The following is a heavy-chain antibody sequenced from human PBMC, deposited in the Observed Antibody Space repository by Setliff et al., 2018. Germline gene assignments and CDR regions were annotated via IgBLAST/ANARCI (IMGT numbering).Heavy chain of an antibody. CDR1: GFTFRSYA. V-gene: IGHV3-30*01. Sequence: PGGSLRLSCAASGFTFRSYALHWVRQAPGKGLEWMAVISHDGINQYYADSVKGRLTISRDNSKNTLYLQMNSLRADDTAVYYCAKVHPTPYSIYALDIWGQGTMVTVSS. CDR2: ISHDGINQ. CDR3: AKVHPTPYSIYALDI. J-gene: IGHJ3*02. D-gene: IGHD1-26*01.